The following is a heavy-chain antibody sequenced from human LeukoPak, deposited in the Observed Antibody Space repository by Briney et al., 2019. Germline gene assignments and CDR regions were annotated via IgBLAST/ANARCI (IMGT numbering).Heavy chain of an antibody. J-gene: IGHJ4*02. V-gene: IGHV1-2*02. CDR1: GYTFTGCY. CDR3: ARDLAAPFDY. CDR2: INPNSGGT. Sequence: ASVTVSFKASGYTFTGCYMHWVRQAPGQGLEWMGWINPNSGGTNYAQKFQGRVTMTRDTSISTAYMELSRLRSDDTAVYYCARDLAAPFDYWGQGTLVTVSS. D-gene: IGHD2-15*01.